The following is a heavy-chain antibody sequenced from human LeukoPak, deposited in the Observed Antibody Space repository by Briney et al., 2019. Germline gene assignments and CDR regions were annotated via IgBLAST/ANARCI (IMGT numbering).Heavy chain of an antibody. V-gene: IGHV3-33*01. CDR2: IWYDGSNK. J-gene: IGHJ6*02. CDR1: GFTFSSYG. D-gene: IGHD6-13*01. Sequence: AGGSLRLSCAASGFTFSSYGMHWVRQAPGKGLEGVAVIWYDGSNKYYADSVKGRFTISRDNSKNTLYLQMNSLRAEDTAVYYCAREYSSSWYMDYYYGMDVWGQGTTVTVSS. CDR3: AREYSSSWYMDYYYGMDV.